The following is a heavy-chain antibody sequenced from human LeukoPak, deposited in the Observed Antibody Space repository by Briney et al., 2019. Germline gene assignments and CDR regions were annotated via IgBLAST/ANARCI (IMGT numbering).Heavy chain of an antibody. D-gene: IGHD3-22*01. Sequence: ASVKVSCKASGCTFTSYDINWVRQATGQGLEWMGWMNPNSGNTGYAQKFQGRVTMTRNTSISTAYMELSSLRSEDTAVYYCARSADSSGYYFQHWGQGTLVTVSS. CDR2: MNPNSGNT. CDR3: ARSADSSGYYFQH. V-gene: IGHV1-8*01. J-gene: IGHJ1*01. CDR1: GCTFTSYD.